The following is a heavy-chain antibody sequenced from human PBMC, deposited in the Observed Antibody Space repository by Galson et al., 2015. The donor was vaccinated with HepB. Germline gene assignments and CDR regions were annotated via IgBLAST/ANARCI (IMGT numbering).Heavy chain of an antibody. D-gene: IGHD2-2*01. CDR1: GGTFSSYT. Sequence: SVKVSCKASGGTFSSYTISWVRQAPGQGLEWMGRIIPILGIANYAQKFQARVTITADKSTSTAYMELSSLRSEDTAVYYCADRGGCSSTSCYAGGYYYYGMDVWGQGTTVTVSS. J-gene: IGHJ6*02. CDR3: ADRGGCSSTSCYAGGYYYYGMDV. V-gene: IGHV1-69*02. CDR2: IIPILGIA.